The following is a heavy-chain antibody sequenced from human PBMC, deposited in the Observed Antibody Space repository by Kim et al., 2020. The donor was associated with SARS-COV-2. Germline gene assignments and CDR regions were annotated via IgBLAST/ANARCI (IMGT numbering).Heavy chain of an antibody. J-gene: IGHJ6*02. D-gene: IGHD3-16*02. V-gene: IGHV3-30*18. CDR1: GFTFSSYG. CDR3: ANAPIGGLSPYYYYGMAV. CDR2: ISYDGSNK. Sequence: GGSLRLSCAASGFTFSSYGMHWVRQAPGKGLEWVAVISYDGSNKDYADSVKGRFTISRDNSKNTLYLQMNSLRAEDTAVYYCANAPIGGLSPYYYYGMAVWGQGTTVTVSS.